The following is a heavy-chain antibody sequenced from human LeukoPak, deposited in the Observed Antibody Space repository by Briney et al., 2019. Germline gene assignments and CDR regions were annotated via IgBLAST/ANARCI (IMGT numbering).Heavy chain of an antibody. CDR2: IYTSGST. Sequence: SETLSLTCTVSGGSISSGSYYWSWIRQPAGKGLEWIGRIYTSGSTNYNPSLKSRVTISVDTSKNQFSLKLSSVTAADTAVYYCARGAHYCTNGICYYNHYYYYMDVWGKGTTVTGSS. V-gene: IGHV4-61*02. J-gene: IGHJ6*03. CDR1: GGSISSGSYY. D-gene: IGHD2-8*01. CDR3: ARGAHYCTNGICYYNHYYYYMDV.